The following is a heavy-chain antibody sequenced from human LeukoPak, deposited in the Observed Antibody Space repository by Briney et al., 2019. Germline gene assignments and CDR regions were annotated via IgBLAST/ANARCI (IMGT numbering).Heavy chain of an antibody. J-gene: IGHJ3*02. D-gene: IGHD3-3*01. CDR1: GFTFSSYS. CDR3: ARDQFLADI. Sequence: PGGSLRLSCAASGFTFSSYSMNWVRQAPGKGLEWVSSISGSSSYIYYADSVKGRFTISRDNAKKSLYLQVSSLRAEDTAVYYCARDQFLADIWGQGTMVTASS. V-gene: IGHV3-21*01. CDR2: ISGSSSYI.